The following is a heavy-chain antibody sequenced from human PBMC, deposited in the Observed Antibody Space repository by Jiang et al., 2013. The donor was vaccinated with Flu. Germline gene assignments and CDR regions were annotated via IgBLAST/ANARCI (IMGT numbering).Heavy chain of an antibody. D-gene: IGHD3-10*01. CDR1: GYTFSRFY. CDR2: INPRSGNP. Sequence: VQLVESGAGVKKPGASMKVSCKASGYTFSRFYIHWVRQAPGGRLEWMGIINPRSGNPIYAQSFQGRVTMTADTSTSTVYMELSSLRSEDSAVYYCARDSGVLRNGEXTPGIPFFYYYMDVWGKGPRSPS. CDR3: ARDSGVLRNGEXTPGIPFFYYYMDV. V-gene: IGHV1-46*01. J-gene: IGHJ6*03.